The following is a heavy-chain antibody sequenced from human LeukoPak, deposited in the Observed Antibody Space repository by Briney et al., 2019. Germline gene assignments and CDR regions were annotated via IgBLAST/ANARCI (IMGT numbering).Heavy chain of an antibody. CDR3: ARYYGSGGRWFDP. CDR1: GGSISSGDYY. CDR2: IYYSGST. Sequence: SETLSLTCTVSGGSISSGDYYWGWIRQPPGKGLEWIGYIYYSGSTYYNPSLKSRVTISVDTSKNQFSLKLSSVTAADTAVYYCARYYGSGGRWFDPWGQGTLVTVSS. J-gene: IGHJ5*02. D-gene: IGHD3-10*01. V-gene: IGHV4-30-4*08.